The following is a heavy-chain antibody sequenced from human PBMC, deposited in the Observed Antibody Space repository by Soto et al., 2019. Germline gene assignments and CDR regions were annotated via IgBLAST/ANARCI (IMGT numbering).Heavy chain of an antibody. CDR1: GFIFTSFG. Sequence: QVQLVESGGGVVQPGTSLKLSCATSGFIFTSFGMHWLRQAPGKGLEWVAVISYDGIDENYADSVKGRFAISRDKSKSTVYLHMKTRRVEDKAVYYCAKDFRYIATVAPVVSWAQGTLVTVSS. J-gene: IGHJ4*02. V-gene: IGHV3-30*18. D-gene: IGHD3-9*01. CDR2: ISYDGIDE. CDR3: AKDFRYIATVAPVVS.